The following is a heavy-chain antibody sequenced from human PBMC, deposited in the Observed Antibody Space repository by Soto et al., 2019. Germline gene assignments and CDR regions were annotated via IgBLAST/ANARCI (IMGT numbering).Heavy chain of an antibody. Sequence: SEPLSLTCTVAGGSSGIYECYWNWIRQHPGKGLEWIGNIYYSGSTQYNPALKSRGTMSVDTSKNQFSLKLSFVTAADTAVYYCARGPSNWNRAGYYYGMDVWGQGTTVTVSS. CDR1: GGSSGIYECY. V-gene: IGHV4-31*03. J-gene: IGHJ6*02. D-gene: IGHD1-20*01. CDR3: ARGPSNWNRAGYYYGMDV. CDR2: IYYSGST.